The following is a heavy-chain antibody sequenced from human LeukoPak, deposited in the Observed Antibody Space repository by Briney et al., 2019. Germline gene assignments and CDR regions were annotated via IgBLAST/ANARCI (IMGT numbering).Heavy chain of an antibody. CDR2: ISGSGGST. V-gene: IGHV3-23*01. CDR1: GFTFSSYG. Sequence: GGSLRLSCAASGFTFSSYGMSWVRQAPGKGLEWVSAISGSGGSTYYADSVKGRFTISRDNAQNSVYLQMNSLRAEDTAVYYCAGGYYYDSRDVRFDYWGQGTLVTVSS. J-gene: IGHJ4*02. D-gene: IGHD3-22*01. CDR3: AGGYYYDSRDVRFDY.